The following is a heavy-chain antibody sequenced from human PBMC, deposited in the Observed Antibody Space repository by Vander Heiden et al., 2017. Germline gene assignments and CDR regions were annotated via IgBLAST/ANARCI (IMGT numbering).Heavy chain of an antibody. Sequence: QLQLQESGPGLVKPSETLSLTCTVSGGSISSSTYYWGWIRQPPWQVLEWIGSIYYSGSTYYNPSMKRRVTISVDTSKNQFSRKRSSVTAAETAVYYCARHSGCSGGSCYSSDFDYWGQGTLVTVSS. CDR3: ARHSGCSGGSCYSSDFDY. V-gene: IGHV4-39*01. CDR1: GGSISSSTYY. J-gene: IGHJ4*02. D-gene: IGHD2-15*01. CDR2: IYYSGST.